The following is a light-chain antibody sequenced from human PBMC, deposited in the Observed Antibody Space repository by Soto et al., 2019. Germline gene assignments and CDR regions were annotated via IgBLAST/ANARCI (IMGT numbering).Light chain of an antibody. CDR1: SSDVGAYNY. CDR2: DVS. Sequence: QSVLTQPASVSGSPGQSITISCTGTSSDVGAYNYVSWYQQLPGKAPKLLIYDVSNRPSGVSNRFSGSKSGDTASLTISGLQAEDEAPYYCSSYTTSSTWVFGGGTKLTVL. V-gene: IGLV2-14*03. CDR3: SSYTTSSTWV. J-gene: IGLJ3*02.